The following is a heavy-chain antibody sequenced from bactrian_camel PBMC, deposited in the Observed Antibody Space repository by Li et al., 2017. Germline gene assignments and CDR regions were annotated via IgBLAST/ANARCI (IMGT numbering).Heavy chain of an antibody. CDR1: GYAPSRRC. J-gene: IGHJ4*01. V-gene: IGHV3S54*01. CDR3: AADQSMGARVSCTRYEYDYRY. Sequence: HVQLVESGGGSVHAGGSLRLSCAASGYAPSRRCLGWWRQAPGKEREGVATVVTESSSVYYDTSVKGRFTISQDNAKSTVYLQMNDLKSEDTAMYYCAADQSMGARVSCTRYEYDYRYWGQGTQVTVS. D-gene: IGHD2*01. CDR2: VVTESSSV.